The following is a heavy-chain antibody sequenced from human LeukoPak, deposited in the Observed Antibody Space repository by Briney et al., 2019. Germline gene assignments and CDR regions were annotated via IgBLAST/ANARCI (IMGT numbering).Heavy chain of an antibody. D-gene: IGHD1-26*01. CDR1: GFTFSSYA. J-gene: IGHJ5*02. Sequence: GGSLRLSCAASGFTFSSYAMHWVRQAPGKGLEWVAVISYDGSNKYYADSVKGRFTISRDNSKNTLYLQMNSLRAEDTAVYYCARRRSTYVSGRDWFDPWGQGTLVTVSS. CDR3: ARRRSTYVSGRDWFDP. CDR2: ISYDGSNK. V-gene: IGHV3-30-3*01.